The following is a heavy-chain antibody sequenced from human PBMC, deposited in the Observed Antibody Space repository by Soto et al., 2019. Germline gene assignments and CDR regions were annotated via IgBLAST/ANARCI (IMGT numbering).Heavy chain of an antibody. CDR1: GFMFTSSA. D-gene: IGHD3-22*01. V-gene: IGHV1-58*01. CDR2: LVVGSGNT. Sequence: SVKVSCKTSGFMFTSSAVQWVRQARGQRLEWIGWLVVGSGNTHYAQHFQERVTLTRDMSTGTAYMELRSLRSDDTAVYYCARVWYYDSSGYYAFDYWGLGTLVTVS. J-gene: IGHJ4*02. CDR3: ARVWYYDSSGYYAFDY.